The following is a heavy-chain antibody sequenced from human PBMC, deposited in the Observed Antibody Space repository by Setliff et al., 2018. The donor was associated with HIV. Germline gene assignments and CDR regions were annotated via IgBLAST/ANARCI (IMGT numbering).Heavy chain of an antibody. CDR2: IKSKADGETT. Sequence: LRLSCAASGFTFINGWMSWVRQAPGKGLEWVGRIKSKADGETTDYAAPVKGRFTISRDDSKNTLFLQMNSLKTEDTAVYYCTTAQWVLVGATPFDYWGQGAQVTVSS. CDR1: GFTFINGW. CDR3: TTAQWVLVGATPFDY. D-gene: IGHD1-26*01. V-gene: IGHV3-15*01. J-gene: IGHJ4*02.